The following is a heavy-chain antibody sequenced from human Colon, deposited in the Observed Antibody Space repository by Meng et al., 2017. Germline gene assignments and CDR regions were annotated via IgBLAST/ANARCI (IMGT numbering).Heavy chain of an antibody. J-gene: IGHJ4*02. CDR1: GYSFTSYG. CDR2: IYPADGNR. CDR3: ARVERGGPYYFDY. Sequence: QVQLVQSGAELTKPGASVRVSCQASGYSFTSYGMHWLRQAPGQRPEWMGWIYPADGNRRYSQKFQDRLTITTDTFARTAYMELSSLRSEDTAVYFCARVERGGPYYFDYWGQGTLVTVSS. V-gene: IGHV1-3*01.